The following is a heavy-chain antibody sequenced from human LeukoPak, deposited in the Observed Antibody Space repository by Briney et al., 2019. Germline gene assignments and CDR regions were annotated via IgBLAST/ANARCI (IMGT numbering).Heavy chain of an antibody. J-gene: IGHJ4*02. CDR1: GYTFTGYY. Sequence: ASVTVSCKASGYTFTGYYMHWVRQAPGQGLEWMGWINPNSGGTNYAQKFQGRVTMTRDTSISTAYMELSRLRSDDTPVYYCARTKVITMVRGVIIRPYYFDYWGQGTLVTVSS. V-gene: IGHV1-2*02. CDR2: INPNSGGT. D-gene: IGHD3-10*01. CDR3: ARTKVITMVRGVIIRPYYFDY.